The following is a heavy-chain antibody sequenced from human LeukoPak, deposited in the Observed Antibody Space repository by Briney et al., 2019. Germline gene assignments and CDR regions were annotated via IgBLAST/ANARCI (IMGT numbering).Heavy chain of an antibody. CDR1: GFTFSSYA. D-gene: IGHD1-26*01. J-gene: IGHJ5*02. Sequence: GGSLRLSCAASGFTFSSYAMHWVRQAPGMGLEYVSAISSNGGSTYYANSVKGRFTISRDNSKNTLYLQMGSLRAEDMAVYYCARGASSGSPLFDPWGQGTLVTVSS. CDR3: ARGASSGSPLFDP. V-gene: IGHV3-64*01. CDR2: ISSNGGST.